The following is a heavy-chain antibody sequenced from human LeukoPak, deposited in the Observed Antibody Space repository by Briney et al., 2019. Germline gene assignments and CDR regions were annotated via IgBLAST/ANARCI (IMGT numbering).Heavy chain of an antibody. CDR2: IYYSGST. CDR1: GGSISSGGYY. CDR3: ARLAAAGDYCSGMDV. J-gene: IGHJ6*04. Sequence: PSQTLSLTCTVSGGSISSGGYYWSWLRQHPGKGLEWIVYIYYSGSTYYNPSLKSRVTISVDTSKNQFSLKLSSVTAADTAVYYCARLAAAGDYCSGMDVWGKGTTVTVSS. V-gene: IGHV4-31*03. D-gene: IGHD6-13*01.